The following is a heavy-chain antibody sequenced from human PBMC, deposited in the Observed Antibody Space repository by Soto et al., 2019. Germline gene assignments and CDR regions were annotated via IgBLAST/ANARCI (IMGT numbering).Heavy chain of an antibody. CDR1: GGSISSYY. V-gene: IGHV4-59*01. Sequence: QVQLQESGPGLVKPSEPLSLTCTVSGGSISSYYWSWVRQPQGKGLEWIGCIYYSGSTNYNPSPRGRFTISVDTSQNQFSLKLSSVAAADTAVYYCARVWGGAFDIWGQGTMVTVSS. CDR3: ARVWGGAFDI. D-gene: IGHD3-10*01. J-gene: IGHJ3*02. CDR2: IYYSGST.